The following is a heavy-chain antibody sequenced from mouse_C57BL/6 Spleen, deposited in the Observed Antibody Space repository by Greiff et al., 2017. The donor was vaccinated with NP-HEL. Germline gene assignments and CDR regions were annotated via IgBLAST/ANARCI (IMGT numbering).Heavy chain of an antibody. Sequence: QVQLQQPGAELVKPGASVKLSCKASGYTFTSYWMQWVKQRPGQGLEWIGEIDPSDSYTNYNQKFKGKATLTVDTSSSTAYMQLSSLTSEDSAVYYCARGPRQLRPFWFAYWGQGTLVTVSA. CDR1: GYTFTSYW. V-gene: IGHV1-50*01. CDR2: IDPSDSYT. CDR3: ARGPRQLRPFWFAY. J-gene: IGHJ3*01. D-gene: IGHD3-2*02.